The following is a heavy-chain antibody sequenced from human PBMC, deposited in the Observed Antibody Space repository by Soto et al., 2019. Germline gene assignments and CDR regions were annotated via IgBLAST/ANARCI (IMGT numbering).Heavy chain of an antibody. CDR2: ISYDGSNK. J-gene: IGHJ6*02. Sequence: QVQLVESGGGVVQPGRSLRLSCAASGFTFSSYAMHWVRQAPGKGLEWVAVISYDGSNKYYADSVKGRFTISRDNSKNTLYLQMNSLRAEDTAVYYCARDGTRRGYSYGSPFFRGYYGMDVWGQGTTVTVSS. V-gene: IGHV3-30-3*01. CDR3: ARDGTRRGYSYGSPFFRGYYGMDV. D-gene: IGHD5-18*01. CDR1: GFTFSSYA.